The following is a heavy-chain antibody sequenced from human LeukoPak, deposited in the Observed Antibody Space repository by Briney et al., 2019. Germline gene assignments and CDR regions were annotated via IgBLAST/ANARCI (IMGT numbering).Heavy chain of an antibody. V-gene: IGHV3-9*01. D-gene: IGHD3-10*01. CDR1: GFTFDDYA. J-gene: IGHJ4*02. CDR2: ITWNNGFI. Sequence: GRSLRLSCAASGFTFDDYAMHWVRQAPGKGLEWVSGITWNNGFIEYADSVKGRFTISRDNAKNSLILQMNSLRPEDTALYYCAKVRSLSSAATEPLDYWGQGTLVTVSS. CDR3: AKVRSLSSAATEPLDY.